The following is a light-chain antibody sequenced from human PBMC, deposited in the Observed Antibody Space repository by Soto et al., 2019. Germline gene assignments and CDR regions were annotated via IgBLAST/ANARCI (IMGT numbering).Light chain of an antibody. Sequence: AIRITQSPSSLSASTGGRVTITFRASQGISNYLAWYQQKPGKAPKLLIYGASTLQSGVPSRFSGSGSGTDFTLTISCLQSEDFATYYCQQYYSYPRTFGQGTKVEIK. CDR3: QQYYSYPRT. V-gene: IGKV1-8*01. CDR1: QGISNY. CDR2: GAS. J-gene: IGKJ1*01.